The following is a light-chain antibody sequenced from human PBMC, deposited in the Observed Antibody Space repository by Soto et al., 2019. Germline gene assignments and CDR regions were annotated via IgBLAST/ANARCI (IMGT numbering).Light chain of an antibody. CDR1: SSNIGSNT. V-gene: IGLV1-44*01. CDR2: NES. CDR3: AAWDDSLDGPV. J-gene: IGLJ2*01. Sequence: QSVLTQPPSASGTPGQRVTISCSGSSSNIGSNTVNWYQLLPRTAPKLLIYNESKRPSGVPDRFSGSKSGTSASLAISGLQSEDEADYYCAAWDDSLDGPVFGGGTKLTVL.